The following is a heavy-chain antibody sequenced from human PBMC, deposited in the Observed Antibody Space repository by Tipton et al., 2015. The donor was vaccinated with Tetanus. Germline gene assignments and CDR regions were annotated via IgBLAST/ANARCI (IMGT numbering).Heavy chain of an antibody. D-gene: IGHD5-18*01. CDR1: GGSISSYY. CDR2: INHSGST. Sequence: LRLSCTVSGGSISSYYRSWIRQFPGKGLEWIGEINHSGSTTYSPSFKSRVTISVDTPKNQFSLKLTSLTVADTAVYYCARGGSYSYGPRGFDLWGRGTLVTVSS. J-gene: IGHJ2*01. CDR3: ARGGSYSYGPRGFDL. V-gene: IGHV4-34*01.